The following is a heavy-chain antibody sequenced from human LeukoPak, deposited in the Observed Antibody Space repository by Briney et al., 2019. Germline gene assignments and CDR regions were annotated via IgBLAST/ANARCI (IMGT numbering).Heavy chain of an antibody. Sequence: ASVKVSCKASGYTFTGNYMNWVRQAPGHGLEWMGWTNPNIGGTNYAQKFQGRVTVTRDTSTSTAYMELSRLRSDDTAVYYCVRGYYDLSGYYRMDYFDYWGQGTLVTVSS. D-gene: IGHD3-22*01. CDR1: GYTFTGNY. J-gene: IGHJ4*02. CDR2: TNPNIGGT. CDR3: VRGYYDLSGYYRMDYFDY. V-gene: IGHV1-2*02.